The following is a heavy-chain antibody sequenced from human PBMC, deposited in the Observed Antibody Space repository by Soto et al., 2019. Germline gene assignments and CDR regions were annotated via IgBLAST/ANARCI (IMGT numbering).Heavy chain of an antibody. D-gene: IGHD3-10*01. J-gene: IGHJ4*02. CDR3: ARPPYYYGSGSFLSPYFDY. V-gene: IGHV1-18*01. CDR1: GYTFTTYG. CDR2: ISAYNGNT. Sequence: QVQLVQSGAEVKKPGASVKVSCKASGYTFTTYGISWVRQAPGQGLEWMGWISAYNGNTDYAQKLQGSVTMTTDTSTSTAYMELRSLRSDDTAVYYCARPPYYYGSGSFLSPYFDYWGQETLVTVSS.